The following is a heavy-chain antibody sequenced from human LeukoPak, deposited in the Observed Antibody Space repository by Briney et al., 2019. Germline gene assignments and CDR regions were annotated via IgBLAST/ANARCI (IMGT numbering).Heavy chain of an antibody. Sequence: GRSLRLSCTASGFTFGDYAIMWFRQAPGKGLEWVSSIISSGDVTYYADSLKGRFTISRDNSKNMVYLQMDSLGAEDSAVYYCAKNAGYSYGLYYFDYWGQGTLVTVSS. CDR3: AKNAGYSYGLYYFDY. J-gene: IGHJ4*02. CDR2: IISSGDVT. CDR1: GFTFGDYA. V-gene: IGHV3-23*01. D-gene: IGHD5-18*01.